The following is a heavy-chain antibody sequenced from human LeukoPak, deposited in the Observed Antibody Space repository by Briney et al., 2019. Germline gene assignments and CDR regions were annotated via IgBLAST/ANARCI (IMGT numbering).Heavy chain of an antibody. J-gene: IGHJ3*02. CDR2: ISAYNGNT. V-gene: IGHV1-18*01. CDR3: AKLWFGEREAFDI. D-gene: IGHD3-10*01. Sequence: ASVKVSCKASGYTFTSYGISWVRQAPGQGLEWMGWISAYNGNTNYAQKLQDRVTMTTDTSTSTAYMELRSLRSDDTAVYYCAKLWFGEREAFDIWGQGTMVTVSS. CDR1: GYTFTSYG.